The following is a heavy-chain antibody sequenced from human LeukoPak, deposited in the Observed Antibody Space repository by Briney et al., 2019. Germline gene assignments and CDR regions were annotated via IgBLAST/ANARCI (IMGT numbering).Heavy chain of an antibody. Sequence: KSSETLSLTCTVSGGSMTNYYWTWIRQPPGRGLEWIGYLYYSGTTNYTPSLMSRVTISVDKSKPHFSLRLSSVTAADTAVYSFARSGFYSAGWAHFDSWGQGTLVTVSS. CDR2: LYYSGTT. D-gene: IGHD6-19*01. V-gene: IGHV4-59*08. CDR3: ARSGFYSAGWAHFDS. CDR1: GGSMTNYY. J-gene: IGHJ4*02.